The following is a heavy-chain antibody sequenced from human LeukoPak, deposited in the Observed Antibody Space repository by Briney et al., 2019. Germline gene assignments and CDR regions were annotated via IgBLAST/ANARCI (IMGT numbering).Heavy chain of an antibody. CDR2: ISSSGSTI. D-gene: IGHD3-10*01. V-gene: IGHV3-48*03. J-gene: IGHJ4*02. CDR1: GFTFSSYE. CDR3: AKASDGSGSYYKGADY. Sequence: GGSLRLSCAASGFTFSSYEMNWVRQAPGKGLEWVSYISSSGSTIYYADSVKGRFTISRDNSKNTLFLQMNSLRAEDTAVYYCAKASDGSGSYYKGADYWGQGTLVTVSS.